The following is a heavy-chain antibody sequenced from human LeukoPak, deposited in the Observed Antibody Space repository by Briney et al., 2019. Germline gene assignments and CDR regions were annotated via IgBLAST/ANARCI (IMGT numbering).Heavy chain of an antibody. CDR2: INPSGGST. Sequence: ASVKVSCKASGYTFTSYYMHWVRQAPGQGLEWMGTINPSGGSTSYAQKFQGRVTMTRDTSTSTVYMELSSLRSEDTAVYYCARDSGYCGGDCSDYYYYYGMDVWGQGTTVTVSS. CDR1: GYTFTSYY. CDR3: ARDSGYCGGDCSDYYYYYGMDV. J-gene: IGHJ6*02. D-gene: IGHD2-21*02. V-gene: IGHV1-46*01.